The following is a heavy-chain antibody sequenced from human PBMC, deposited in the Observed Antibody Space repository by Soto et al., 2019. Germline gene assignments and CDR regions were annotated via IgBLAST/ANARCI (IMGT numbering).Heavy chain of an antibody. CDR3: ARHGGSGWFDRPNFDY. Sequence: EVQLVQAGAEVKKPGESLRISCKASGYSFTGHWISWVRQMPGKGLEWMGRIDPSDSRTAYSPSFQGHVTISVDQSISTAYVQWSSLKASDTAFYYCARHGGSGWFDRPNFDYWGQGIQVSVSS. J-gene: IGHJ4*02. D-gene: IGHD6-19*01. CDR2: IDPSDSRT. V-gene: IGHV5-10-1*03. CDR1: GYSFTGHW.